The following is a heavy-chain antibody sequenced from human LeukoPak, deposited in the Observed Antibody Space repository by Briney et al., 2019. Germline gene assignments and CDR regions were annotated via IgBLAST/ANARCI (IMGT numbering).Heavy chain of an antibody. CDR1: GYTFTSYD. CDR2: MNPNSGNT. CDR3: TRGSRIAVAGTGFDY. Sequence: ASVKVSCKASGYTFTSYDINWVRQATGQGLEWMGWMNPNSGNTGYAQKFQGRVTMTRNTSISTAYMELSSLRSEDTAVYYCTRGSRIAVAGTGFDYWGQGTLVTVSS. J-gene: IGHJ4*02. V-gene: IGHV1-8*01. D-gene: IGHD6-19*01.